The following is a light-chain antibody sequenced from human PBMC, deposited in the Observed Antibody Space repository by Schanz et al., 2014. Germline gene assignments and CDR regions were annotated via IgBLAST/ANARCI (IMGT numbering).Light chain of an antibody. CDR2: GAS. J-gene: IGKJ4*01. CDR1: QIIKTN. V-gene: IGKV3-20*01. CDR3: QQYGSSLLT. Sequence: EIVLTQSPATLSLSPGERATLSCRASQIIKTNLAWYQQKPGQAPRLLIYGASSRATGIPDRFSGSGSGTDFTLTISRLEPEDFAVYYCQQYGSSLLTFGGGTKVEIK.